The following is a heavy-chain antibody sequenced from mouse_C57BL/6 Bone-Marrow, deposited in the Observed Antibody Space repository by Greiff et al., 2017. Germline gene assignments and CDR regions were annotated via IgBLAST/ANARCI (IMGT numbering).Heavy chain of an antibody. CDR2: FYPCDGST. CDR1: GYTFTSCD. Sequence: QVQLQQSGPELVKPGASVKLSCKASGYTFTSCDISWGKQRLGQGIVWIGWFYPCDGSTKYNEKFKGKATLTVDTSSSTAYMEIHSLTSEDSAVYFCARLEYDGSSGDWYFDVWGTGTTVTVSS. D-gene: IGHD1-1*01. CDR3: ARLEYDGSSGDWYFDV. J-gene: IGHJ1*03. V-gene: IGHV1-85*01.